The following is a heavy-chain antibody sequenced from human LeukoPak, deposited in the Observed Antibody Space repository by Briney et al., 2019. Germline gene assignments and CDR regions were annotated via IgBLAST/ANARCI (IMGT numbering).Heavy chain of an antibody. CDR1: GFTFSSYG. CDR2: IRYDGSNK. D-gene: IGHD4-17*01. Sequence: AGGSLRLSCAASGFTFSSYGMHWVRQAPGKGLEWVAFIRYDGSNKYYADSVKGRFTISRDNSKNTLYLQMNSLRAEDTAVYYCAKDRKDYGPTYNWFDPWGQGTLVTVSS. J-gene: IGHJ5*02. CDR3: AKDRKDYGPTYNWFDP. V-gene: IGHV3-30*02.